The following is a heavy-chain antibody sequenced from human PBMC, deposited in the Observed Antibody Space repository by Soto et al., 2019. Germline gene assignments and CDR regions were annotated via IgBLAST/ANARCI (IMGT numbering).Heavy chain of an antibody. CDR2: ISTYNGNT. V-gene: IGHV1-18*01. Sequence: QVQLVHSGAEVKKPGASVKVSCKASGYTFTSYGISWVRQAPGQGLEWMGWISTYNGNTKYAQKLQGRVTMNTETSTSKAYMELESLRSDDTAVFYCAREMVRGVGSDYWGQGTLVTVSS. CDR3: AREMVRGVGSDY. CDR1: GYTFTSYG. J-gene: IGHJ4*02. D-gene: IGHD3-10*01.